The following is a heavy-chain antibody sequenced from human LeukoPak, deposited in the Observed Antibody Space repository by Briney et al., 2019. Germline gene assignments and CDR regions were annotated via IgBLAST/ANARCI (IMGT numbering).Heavy chain of an antibody. V-gene: IGHV1-18*01. CDR1: GYTFTSYG. CDR2: ISAYNGNT. J-gene: IGHJ4*02. CDR3: AKEGLRLGELSPFDY. D-gene: IGHD3-16*02. Sequence: ASVKVSCKASGYTFTSYGISWVRQAPGQGLEWMGWISAYNGNTNYAQKLQGRVTMTTDTSTSTAYMELRSLRSDDTAVYYCAKEGLRLGELSPFDYWGQGTLVTVSS.